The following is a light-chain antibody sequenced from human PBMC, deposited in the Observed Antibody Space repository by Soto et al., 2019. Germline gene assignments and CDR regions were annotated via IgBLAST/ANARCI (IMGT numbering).Light chain of an antibody. V-gene: IGKV1-17*01. CDR1: QGIRNA. CDR2: VAS. Sequence: DIQMTQSPSSLSASVGDRVTITCRASQGIRNALGWYQQTPGKAPKRLIYVASNLQSGVPSRFSGSGSGTEFTLTSSSLQPEDSSTYYCLQHDTFPLTFGGGTRVEIK. CDR3: LQHDTFPLT. J-gene: IGKJ4*01.